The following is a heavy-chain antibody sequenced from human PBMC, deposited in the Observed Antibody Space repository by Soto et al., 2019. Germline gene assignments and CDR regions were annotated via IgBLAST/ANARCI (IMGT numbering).Heavy chain of an antibody. V-gene: IGHV3-23*04. Sequence: EVQLVDSGGGLVQPGGSLRLSCAASGFTFSRFAMSWVRQTPEKGLEWVSTIDTSGENTYYTDSVKGRFTIARDNSKNTLYLQMDSLRAEDSAFFSCAKRPLDSGGHYFDYWGQGTLITVSS. CDR1: GFTFSRFA. CDR3: AKRPLDSGGHYFDY. CDR2: IDTSGENT. D-gene: IGHD3-10*01. J-gene: IGHJ4*02.